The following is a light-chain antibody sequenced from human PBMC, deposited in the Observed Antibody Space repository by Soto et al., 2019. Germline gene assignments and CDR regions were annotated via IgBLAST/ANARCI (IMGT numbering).Light chain of an antibody. J-gene: IGKJ5*01. CDR3: QQYHSSSIT. CDR2: DAS. V-gene: IGKV1-5*01. Sequence: SQMTQSPSTLSASVGDRVTITCRASQTISSWLAWYQQKPGKAPTLLIYDASTLERGVPSRFSGTGSGTEFTLSIDSLQPDDFATYYCQQYHSSSITFGQGTRLEIK. CDR1: QTISSW.